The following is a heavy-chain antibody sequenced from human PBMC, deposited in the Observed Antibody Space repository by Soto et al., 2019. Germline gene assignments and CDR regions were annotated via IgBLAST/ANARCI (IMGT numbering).Heavy chain of an antibody. D-gene: IGHD3-22*01. J-gene: IGHJ4*02. CDR1: GGTFSSYA. V-gene: IGHV1-69*06. CDR2: IIPIFGTA. Sequence: QVQLVQSGAEVKKPGSSVKVSCKASGGTFSSYAISWVRQAPGQGLEWMGGIIPIFGTANYAQKFQGRVTITADKSTSTAYMERSRLRSEDTAVYYCASERTTYDSSGYSYYFDYWGQGTLVTVSS. CDR3: ASERTTYDSSGYSYYFDY.